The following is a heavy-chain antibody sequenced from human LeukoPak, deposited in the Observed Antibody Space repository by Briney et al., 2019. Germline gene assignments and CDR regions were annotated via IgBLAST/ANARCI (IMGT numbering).Heavy chain of an antibody. CDR1: GGSFCCYH. Sequence: SETLSLTCAVYGGSFCCYHWSWIRQPPGKGLEWIGEINHSGSTNYNPSLKSRVTISVDTSKNQFSLKLSSVTAADTAVYYCARATLLRRWFDPWGQGTLVTVSS. V-gene: IGHV4-34*01. CDR3: ARATLLRRWFDP. D-gene: IGHD2-15*01. CDR2: INHSGST. J-gene: IGHJ5*02.